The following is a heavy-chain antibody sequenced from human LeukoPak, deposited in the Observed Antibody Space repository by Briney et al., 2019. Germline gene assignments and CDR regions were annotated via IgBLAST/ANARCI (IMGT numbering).Heavy chain of an antibody. D-gene: IGHD6-6*01. V-gene: IGHV4-38-2*02. CDR2: IYHSGST. CDR1: GYSISSGYY. Sequence: PSETLSLTCTVSGYSISSGYYWGWIRQPPGKGLEWIGSIYHSGSTYYNPSLKSRVTISVDTSKNQFSLKLSSVTAADTAVYYCARVPIAHGMGGIAARTYYFDYWGQGTLVTVSS. J-gene: IGHJ4*02. CDR3: ARVPIAHGMGGIAARTYYFDY.